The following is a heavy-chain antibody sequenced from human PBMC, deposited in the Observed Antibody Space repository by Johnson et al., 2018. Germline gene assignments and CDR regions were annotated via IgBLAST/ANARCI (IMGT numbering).Heavy chain of an antibody. J-gene: IGHJ6*02. CDR2: IIPLFGTA. V-gene: IGHV1-69*01. D-gene: IGHD2-2*01. CDR1: GGTFSSYA. CDR3: ARDDVLRRVVPAAKDYYYYGMDV. Sequence: VQLVETGAEVKKPGSSVKVSCKASGGTFSSYAISWVRQAPGQGLEWMGGIIPLFGTANYAQKFQGRVTITADESTSTAYRELSSLRSEDTAGYYCARDDVLRRVVPAAKDYYYYGMDVWGQGTTVTVSS.